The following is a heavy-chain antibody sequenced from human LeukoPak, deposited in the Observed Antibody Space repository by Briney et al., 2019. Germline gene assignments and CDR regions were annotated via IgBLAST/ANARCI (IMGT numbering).Heavy chain of an antibody. V-gene: IGHV3-23*01. CDR1: GFTFSSYA. CDR2: ISGSGGST. Sequence: GGSLRLSCAASGFTFSSYATSWVRQAPGKGLEWVSAISGSGGSTYYADSVKGRFTISRDNSKNTLYLQMNSLRAEDTAVYYCARSNGVYYDSSGEFDIWGQGTMVTVSS. CDR3: ARSNGVYYDSSGEFDI. J-gene: IGHJ3*02. D-gene: IGHD3-22*01.